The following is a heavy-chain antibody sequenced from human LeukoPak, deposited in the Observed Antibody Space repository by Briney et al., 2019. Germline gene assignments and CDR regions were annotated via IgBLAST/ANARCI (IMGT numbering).Heavy chain of an antibody. Sequence: QPGGSLRLSCAASGFTFSSYAMHWVRQAPGKGLEWVAVISYDGSNKYYADSVKGRFTISRDNSKNTLYLQMNSLRAEDTAVYYCARGYSSSWFFDYWGQGTLVTVSS. CDR3: ARGYSSSWFFDY. V-gene: IGHV3-30-3*01. D-gene: IGHD6-13*01. J-gene: IGHJ4*02. CDR1: GFTFSSYA. CDR2: ISYDGSNK.